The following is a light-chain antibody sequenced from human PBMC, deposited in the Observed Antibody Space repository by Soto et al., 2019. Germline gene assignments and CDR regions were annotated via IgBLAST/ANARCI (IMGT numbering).Light chain of an antibody. V-gene: IGLV2-23*02. CDR2: EVS. J-gene: IGLJ3*02. CDR3: CSYAGLSSV. CDR1: SSDVGSYNL. Sequence: QSALTQPASVSGSPGQSITISCTGTSSDVGSYNLVSWYQQHPGKAPKLMIYEVSKRPSGVSNRFSGSKSGNTASLTISGLQAEDEADYYCCSYAGLSSVFGGGTKVTVL.